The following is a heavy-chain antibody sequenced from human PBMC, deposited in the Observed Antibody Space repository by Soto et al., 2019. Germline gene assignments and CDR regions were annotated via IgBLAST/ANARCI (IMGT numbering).Heavy chain of an antibody. Sequence: QVQLVESGGGVVQPGRSLRLSCAASGFTFSNNAMDWVRQAPGKGLEWVAVISYDGSNKYIAESVKGRFTTSRDNSKNTLFLQMNSLRAEDTAVYYCARGTTTSAFYAMDVWGQGTTVTVSS. V-gene: IGHV3-30-3*01. D-gene: IGHD1-1*01. J-gene: IGHJ6*02. CDR1: GFTFSNNA. CDR2: ISYDGSNK. CDR3: ARGTTTSAFYAMDV.